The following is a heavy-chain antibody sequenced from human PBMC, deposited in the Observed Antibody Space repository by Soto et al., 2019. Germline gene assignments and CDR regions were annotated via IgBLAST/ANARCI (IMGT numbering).Heavy chain of an antibody. D-gene: IGHD5-18*01. CDR1: GGSISSGGYY. J-gene: IGHJ4*02. CDR2: IYYSGST. Sequence: QVQLQESGPGLVKPSQTLSLTCTVSGGSISSGGYYWSRIRQHPGKGLEWIGYIYYSGSTYYNPSLKSRVTRSVDTSKNHFSLKLSSVTAADTAVYYCARSGYSYGPNPLLYWGQGTLVTVSS. V-gene: IGHV4-31*03. CDR3: ARSGYSYGPNPLLY.